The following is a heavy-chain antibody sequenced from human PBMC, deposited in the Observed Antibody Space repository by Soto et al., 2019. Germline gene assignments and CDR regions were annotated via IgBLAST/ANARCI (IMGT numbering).Heavy chain of an antibody. J-gene: IGHJ6*03. CDR1: GYSVTSYW. Sequence: GESLKISCKGSGYSVTSYWIGWVRQMPGKGLEWMGIIYPGDSDTRYSPSFQGQVTISADKSISTAYMQWSSLKASDTAMYYCARQAMVRGVISVKYYYYMDVWGKGTTVTVSS. CDR3: ARQAMVRGVISVKYYYYMDV. CDR2: IYPGDSDT. D-gene: IGHD3-10*01. V-gene: IGHV5-51*01.